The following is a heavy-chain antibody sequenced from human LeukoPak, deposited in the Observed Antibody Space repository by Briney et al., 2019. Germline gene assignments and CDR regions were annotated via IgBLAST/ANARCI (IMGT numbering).Heavy chain of an antibody. Sequence: NPSETLSLTCSVSGGSISSYYWSWIRQPPGKGLEWIGYIYYSGSSNYNPSLNSRVTLALDTSKNHLSLSLTSVTAADTAVYYCSRENGAFSPFGYWGQGTLVTVPS. D-gene: IGHD2-8*01. CDR2: IYYSGSS. CDR3: SRENGAFSPFGY. CDR1: GGSISSYY. V-gene: IGHV4-59*12. J-gene: IGHJ4*02.